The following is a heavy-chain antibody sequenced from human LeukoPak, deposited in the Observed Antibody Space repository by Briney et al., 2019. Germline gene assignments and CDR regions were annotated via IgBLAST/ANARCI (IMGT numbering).Heavy chain of an antibody. CDR3: AKDILGWTFDV. CDR1: GFTLSNNA. V-gene: IGHV3-23*01. Sequence: GVSLRLSCAASGFTLSNNAMAWVRQAPGKGLEWVSGIDGGRDNTHYADSVKGRFTISRDSSKNALYLQMNSLRVEDTAVCYCAKDILGWTFDVWGQGTLVTVS. D-gene: IGHD3-3*01. J-gene: IGHJ3*01. CDR2: IDGGRDNT.